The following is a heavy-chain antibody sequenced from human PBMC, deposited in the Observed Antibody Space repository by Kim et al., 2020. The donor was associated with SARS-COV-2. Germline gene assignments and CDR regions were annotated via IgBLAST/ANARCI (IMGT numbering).Heavy chain of an antibody. J-gene: IGHJ1*01. CDR1: GGSISSSRHY. CDR3: VACQYETTYDF. Sequence: SETLSLTCTVSGGSISSSRHYWAWIRQPPGKGLEWIGSFYYTWPTDYNSSLKSRVTISLDTSKNEFSLKLNSLTAADTAVYYCVACQYETTYDFWGQGTLVSVSS. V-gene: IGHV4-39*01. CDR2: FYYTWPT. D-gene: IGHD2-21*01.